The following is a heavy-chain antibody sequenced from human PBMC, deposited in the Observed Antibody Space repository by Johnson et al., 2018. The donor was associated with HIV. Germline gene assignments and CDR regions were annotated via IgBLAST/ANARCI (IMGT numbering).Heavy chain of an antibody. CDR1: GFTFGSYW. D-gene: IGHD2-21*02. CDR3: ARDREVVTAIHDAFDI. J-gene: IGHJ3*02. V-gene: IGHV3-7*01. CDR2: IKRDGSEK. Sequence: VQLVESGGGLVQPRGSLRLSCAASGFTFGSYWMSWVRQAPGKGLEWVANIKRDGSEKYYVDSVKGRFTISRDNAKNSLYLQMNSLRTEDTAVYYCARDREVVTAIHDAFDIWGQGTMVTVSS.